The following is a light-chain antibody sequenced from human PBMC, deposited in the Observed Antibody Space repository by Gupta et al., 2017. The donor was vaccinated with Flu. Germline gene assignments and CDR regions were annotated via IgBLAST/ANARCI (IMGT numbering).Light chain of an antibody. Sequence: EVELPPPPATLSLSPGERATISCRASQGVSTALAWYQHKPGQAPSLLIFDASDRATGIPARFSGSGSGTDFTLTISSLEPEDFAVYYCQQYKIWPPITFGQGTRLEIK. CDR2: DAS. CDR1: QGVSTA. V-gene: IGKV3-11*01. J-gene: IGKJ5*01. CDR3: QQYKIWPPIT.